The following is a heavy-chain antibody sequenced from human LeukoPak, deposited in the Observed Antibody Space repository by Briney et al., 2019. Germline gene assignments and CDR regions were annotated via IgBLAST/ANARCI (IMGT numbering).Heavy chain of an antibody. J-gene: IGHJ6*03. CDR1: DGSISSYY. CDR3: ARARGYSYGSYMDV. V-gene: IGHV4-59*01. D-gene: IGHD5-18*01. CDR2: IYYTGTT. Sequence: ETLSLTCNFSDGSISSYYWSWIRQPPGKGLEWIGYIYYTGTTNYNPSLKSRVTVSIDTSKNQFSLRLTSVTAADTAVYYCARARGYSYGSYMDVWGKGTTVTVSS.